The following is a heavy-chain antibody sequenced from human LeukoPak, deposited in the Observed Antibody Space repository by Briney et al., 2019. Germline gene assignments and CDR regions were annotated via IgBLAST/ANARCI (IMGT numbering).Heavy chain of an antibody. CDR1: GGSISSSSYY. CDR2: IYYSGST. CDR3: ARIITMVRGARGLNWFDP. V-gene: IGHV4-39*01. J-gene: IGHJ5*02. D-gene: IGHD3-10*01. Sequence: IPSETLSLTCTVSGGSISSSSYYWGWIRQPPGKGLEWFGSIYYSGSTYYNPSLKSRVTISVDTSKNQFSLKLSSVTAADTAVYYCARIITMVRGARGLNWFDPWGQGTLVTVSS.